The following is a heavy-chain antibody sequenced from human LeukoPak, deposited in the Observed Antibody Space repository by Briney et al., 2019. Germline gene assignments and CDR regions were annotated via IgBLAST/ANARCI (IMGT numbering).Heavy chain of an antibody. J-gene: IGHJ4*02. D-gene: IGHD1-26*01. CDR3: ARGGVGAEN. V-gene: IGHV4-39*01. CDR2: IYYSGST. CDR1: DGSIDNSSYY. Sequence: PSETLSLTCSVSDGSIDNSSYYWGWIRQPPGKGLEWIGTIYYSGSTFYNPSLKSRVTVSVDTSKKQFYLRLTSVTAPDTAVYYCARGGVGAENWGQGTLVTVSS.